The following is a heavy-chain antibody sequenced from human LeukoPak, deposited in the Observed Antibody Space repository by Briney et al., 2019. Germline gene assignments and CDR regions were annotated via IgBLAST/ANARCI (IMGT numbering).Heavy chain of an antibody. CDR1: GFTFSNSA. Sequence: GGSLRLSCAASGFTFSNSALSWVRQAPGKGLEWVSDISGSGGSTYYADSVKGRFTISRDNSKNTLYLQMNSLRAEDTAVYYCAAVDVDTAFPWGQGTLVTVSS. J-gene: IGHJ5*02. D-gene: IGHD5-18*01. CDR2: ISGSGGST. CDR3: AAVDVDTAFP. V-gene: IGHV3-23*01.